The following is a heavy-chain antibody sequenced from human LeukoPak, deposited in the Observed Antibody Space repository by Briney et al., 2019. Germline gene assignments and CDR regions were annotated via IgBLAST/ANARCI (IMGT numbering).Heavy chain of an antibody. Sequence: SETLSLTFTVSGGSISSGDYYWSWIRRPPGKGLEGIGYIYYSGSTYYNPSLKSRVTISVDTSKNQFSLKLSSVTAADTAVYYCARGGRDGYNSRGYFDYWGQGTLVTVSS. J-gene: IGHJ4*02. V-gene: IGHV4-30-4*01. CDR1: GGSISSGDYY. D-gene: IGHD5-24*01. CDR2: IYYSGST. CDR3: ARGGRDGYNSRGYFDY.